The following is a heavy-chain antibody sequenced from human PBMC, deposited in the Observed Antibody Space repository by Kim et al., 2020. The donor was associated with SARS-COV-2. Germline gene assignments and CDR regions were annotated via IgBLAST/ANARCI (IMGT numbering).Heavy chain of an antibody. Sequence: GESLKISCKGSGYSFTSYWIGWVRQMPGKGLEWMGIIYPGDSDTRYSPSFQGQVTISADKSISTAYLQWSSLKASDTAMYYCARQGVRGVKYYYYGMDVWGQGTTVTVSS. CDR1: GYSFTSYW. J-gene: IGHJ6*02. CDR2: IYPGDSDT. CDR3: ARQGVRGVKYYYYGMDV. D-gene: IGHD3-10*01. V-gene: IGHV5-51*01.